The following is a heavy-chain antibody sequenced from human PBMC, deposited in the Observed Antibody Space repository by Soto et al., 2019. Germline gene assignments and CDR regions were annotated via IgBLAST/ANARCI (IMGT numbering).Heavy chain of an antibody. CDR1: GFTFSDHY. V-gene: IGHV3-72*01. CDR3: ARGLFPPNEDSRADH. D-gene: IGHD3-22*01. Sequence: EVQLVESGGGLVQPGGSLRLSCAASGFTFSDHYMDWVRQAPGKGLEWVGRTRNKANSYTTEYAASVKGRFTISRDDSKNARYLQMNSRKTEDTAVYYCARGLFPPNEDSRADHWGQGTLVTVSS. J-gene: IGHJ4*02. CDR2: TRNKANSYTT.